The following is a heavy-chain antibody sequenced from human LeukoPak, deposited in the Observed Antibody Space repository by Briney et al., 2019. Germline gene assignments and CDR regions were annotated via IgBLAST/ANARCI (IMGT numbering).Heavy chain of an antibody. V-gene: IGHV4-30-2*01. Sequence: SQTLSLTCGGSAGSISSGGYSWSWVRQPPRKGLEWIGYIYHSGSTYYNPSLKSRVTISVDRSKNQFSLKLSSVTAADTAVYYCARAGRRGYYGMDVWGKGTTVTVSS. J-gene: IGHJ6*04. CDR3: ARAGRRGYYGMDV. D-gene: IGHD1-1*01. CDR2: IYHSGST. CDR1: AGSISSGGYS.